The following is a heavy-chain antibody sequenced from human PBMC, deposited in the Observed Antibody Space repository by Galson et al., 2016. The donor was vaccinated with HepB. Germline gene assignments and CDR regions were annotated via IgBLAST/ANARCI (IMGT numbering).Heavy chain of an antibody. J-gene: IGHJ6*04. CDR1: GFTFDDYA. V-gene: IGHV3-9*01. D-gene: IGHD3-10*01. Sequence: SLRLSCAASGFTFDDYAMHWVRQAPGKGLEWVSDISWNSGIKGYADSVKGRFTISRDNAKNSLYLQMNGLRAEDTALYYCVKNLGFRESVYGLDVWGKGTTVIVSS. CDR2: ISWNSGIK. CDR3: VKNLGFRESVYGLDV.